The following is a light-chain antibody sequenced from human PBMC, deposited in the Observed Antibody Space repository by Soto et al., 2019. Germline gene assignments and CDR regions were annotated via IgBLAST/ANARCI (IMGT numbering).Light chain of an antibody. CDR1: QSVSSY. CDR3: QQRSNLPLS. V-gene: IGKV3-11*01. CDR2: DAS. J-gene: IGKJ4*01. Sequence: EIVLTQSPATLSLSPGERATLSCRASQSVSSYLAWYQQKPGQAPRLLIYDASNRATGIPARFSGSGSGTDFTLTISSLEPAYFAVYYCQQRSNLPLSFGGGTKVEIK.